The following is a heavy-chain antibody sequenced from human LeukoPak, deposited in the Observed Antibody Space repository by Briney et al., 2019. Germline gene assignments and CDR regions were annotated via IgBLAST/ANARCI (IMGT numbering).Heavy chain of an antibody. Sequence: SETLSLTCTVSGGSISSYYWSWLRQPPGKGLEWIGYIYYSGSTNYNPSLKSRVTISVDTSKNQFSLKLSSVTAADTAVYYCARHMTTTGFDYWGQGTLVTVSS. V-gene: IGHV4-59*08. CDR1: GGSISSYY. CDR3: ARHMTTTGFDY. CDR2: IYYSGST. D-gene: IGHD4-11*01. J-gene: IGHJ4*02.